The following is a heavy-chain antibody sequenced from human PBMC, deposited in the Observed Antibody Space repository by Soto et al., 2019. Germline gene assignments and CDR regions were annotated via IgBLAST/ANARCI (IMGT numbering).Heavy chain of an antibody. J-gene: IGHJ6*03. Sequence: GGSLRLSSAASGFTFDDYAMHWVRQAPGKGLEWVSGISWNSGSIGYADSVKGRFTISRDNAKNSLYLQMNSLRAEDTALYYCAKAFSMGYYYYYMDVWGKGTTVTVSS. CDR3: AKAFSMGYYYYYMDV. V-gene: IGHV3-9*01. D-gene: IGHD2-8*01. CDR1: GFTFDDYA. CDR2: ISWNSGSI.